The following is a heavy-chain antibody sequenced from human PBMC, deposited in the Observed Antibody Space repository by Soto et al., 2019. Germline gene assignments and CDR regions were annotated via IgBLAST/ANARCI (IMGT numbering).Heavy chain of an antibody. J-gene: IGHJ6*02. CDR3: ASNAEYYDSSDYYYYGMDV. CDR1: GGTFSSYA. CDR2: IIPIFGTA. V-gene: IGHV1-69*01. Sequence: QVQLVQSGAEVKKPGSSVKVSCKASGGTFSSYAISWVRQAPGQGLEWMGGIIPIFGTANYAQKFQGRVTITADESTSTAYMELSSLRSEDTAVYYCASNAEYYDSSDYYYYGMDVWGQGTTVTVSS. D-gene: IGHD3-22*01.